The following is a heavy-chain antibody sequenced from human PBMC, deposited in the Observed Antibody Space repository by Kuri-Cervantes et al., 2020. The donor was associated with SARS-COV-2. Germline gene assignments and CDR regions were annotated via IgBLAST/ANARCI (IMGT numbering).Heavy chain of an antibody. CDR2: ISSSGSTI. D-gene: IGHD6-19*01. V-gene: IGHV3-11*01. Sequence: GESLKISCAAPGFTFSDYYMSWIRQAPGKGLEWVSYISSSGSTIYYADSVKGRFTISRDNAKNSLYLQMNSLRAEDTAVYYCASQWLNLYGMDVWGQGTTVTVSS. CDR3: ASQWLNLYGMDV. CDR1: GFTFSDYY. J-gene: IGHJ6*02.